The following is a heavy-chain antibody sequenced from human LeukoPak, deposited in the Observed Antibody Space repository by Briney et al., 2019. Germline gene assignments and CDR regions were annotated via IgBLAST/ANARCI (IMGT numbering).Heavy chain of an antibody. Sequence: SVTVSCTASGGTFSSYAISWVRQAPGQGLEWMGGIIPIFGTANYAQKFQGRVTITADESTSTAYMELSSLRSEDTAVYYCARSAQYYFDYWGQGTLVTVSS. CDR3: ARSAQYYFDY. V-gene: IGHV1-69*13. J-gene: IGHJ4*02. CDR2: IIPIFGTA. D-gene: IGHD6-19*01. CDR1: GGTFSSYA.